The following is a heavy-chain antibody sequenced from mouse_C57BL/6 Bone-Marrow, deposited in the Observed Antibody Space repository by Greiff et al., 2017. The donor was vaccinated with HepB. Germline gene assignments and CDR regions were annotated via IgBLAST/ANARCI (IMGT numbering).Heavy chain of an antibody. Sequence: EVKVEESGGGLVQPGGSLKLSCAASGFTFSDYYMYWVRQTPEKRLEWVAYISNGGGSTYYPDTVKGRFTISRDNAKNTLYLQMSRLKSEDTAMYYCARPYYSNYGYAMDYWGQGTSVTVSS. D-gene: IGHD2-5*01. CDR3: ARPYYSNYGYAMDY. CDR2: ISNGGGST. V-gene: IGHV5-12*01. J-gene: IGHJ4*01. CDR1: GFTFSDYY.